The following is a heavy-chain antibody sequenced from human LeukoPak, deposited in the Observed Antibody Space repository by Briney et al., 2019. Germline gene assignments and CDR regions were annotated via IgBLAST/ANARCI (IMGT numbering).Heavy chain of an antibody. D-gene: IGHD3-22*01. CDR2: INHSGST. CDR3: ARDLMLAVVYMDV. Sequence: SETLSLTCAVYGGSFSGYYWSWIRQPPGKGLEWIGEINHSGSTNYNPSLKSRVTISVDTSKNQFSLKLSSVTAADTAVYYCARDLMLAVVYMDVWGKGTTVTVSS. J-gene: IGHJ6*03. V-gene: IGHV4-34*01. CDR1: GGSFSGYY.